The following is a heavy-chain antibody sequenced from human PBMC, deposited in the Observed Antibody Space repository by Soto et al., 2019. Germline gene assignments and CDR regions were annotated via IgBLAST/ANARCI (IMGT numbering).Heavy chain of an antibody. CDR2: INPKTAAT. CDR1: GYSFSDYF. Sequence: QVQLVQSGAEVKKSGASVKVSCKPSGYSFSDYFIQWVRQAPGQGLEWVAWINPKTAATNYAKKFQGRVSLTWDASSTTAYMEMSRLRPYETAVYYCARIKCGLNYYNGMVVWGQGTTVIVSS. J-gene: IGHJ6*02. V-gene: IGHV1-2*02. CDR3: ARIKCGLNYYNGMVV. D-gene: IGHD6-25*01.